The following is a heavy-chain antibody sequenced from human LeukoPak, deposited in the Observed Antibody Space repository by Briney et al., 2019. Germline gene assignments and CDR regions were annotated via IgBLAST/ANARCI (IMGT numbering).Heavy chain of an antibody. J-gene: IGHJ4*02. V-gene: IGHV3-48*02. D-gene: IGHD6-13*01. CDR2: ISSSSNTI. CDR3: ARGGRAAAGTTVLTS. Sequence: PGGSLRLSCAASGFTFSSYSMNWVRQAPGKGLEWVSYISSSSNTIYNADSVKGRFTISRDNAKNSLYLQMNSLRDEDTAVYYCARGGRAAAGTTVLTSWGQGTLLTVSS. CDR1: GFTFSSYS.